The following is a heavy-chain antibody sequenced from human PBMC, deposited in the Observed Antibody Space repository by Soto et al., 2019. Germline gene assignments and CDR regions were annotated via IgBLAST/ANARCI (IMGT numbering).Heavy chain of an antibody. Sequence: GGSLRLSCAASGFTFSSYGMHWVRQAPGKGLEWVAVIWYDGSNKYYADSVKGRFTISRDNSKNTLYLQMNSLRAEDTAVYYWARAPYYSTYYFDDWGQGTLVTVSS. J-gene: IGHJ4*02. D-gene: IGHD3-10*01. V-gene: IGHV3-33*01. CDR1: GFTFSSYG. CDR2: IWYDGSNK. CDR3: ARAPYYSTYYFDD.